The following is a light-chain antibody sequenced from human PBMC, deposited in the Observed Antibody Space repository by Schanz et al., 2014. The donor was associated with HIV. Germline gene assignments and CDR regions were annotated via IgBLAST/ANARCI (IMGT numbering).Light chain of an antibody. CDR1: QSINSG. V-gene: IGKV1-5*03. CDR2: EAS. J-gene: IGKJ2*03. Sequence: DIQMTQSPSTLSASVGDRVSITCRSSQSINSGLAWYQQKPGKAPNLLIYEASTLETGVPSRFSGSGSGTEFTLAISSLQPEDFATYYCQQYNDYAYSFGQGTKLEIK. CDR3: QQYNDYAYS.